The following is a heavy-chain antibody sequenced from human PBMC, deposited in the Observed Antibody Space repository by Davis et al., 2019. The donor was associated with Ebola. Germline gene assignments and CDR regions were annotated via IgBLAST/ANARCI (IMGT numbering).Heavy chain of an antibody. CDR2: ISGSGGST. CDR3: AKEYFYGEVAHYGMDV. D-gene: IGHD4-17*01. CDR1: GFTFSSYA. Sequence: PGGSLRLSCAASGFTFSSYAMSWVRQAPGKGLEWVSAISGSGGSTYYADSVKGRFTISRDNSKNTLYLQMNSLRAEDTAVYYCAKEYFYGEVAHYGMDVWGQGTTVTVSS. V-gene: IGHV3-23*01. J-gene: IGHJ6*02.